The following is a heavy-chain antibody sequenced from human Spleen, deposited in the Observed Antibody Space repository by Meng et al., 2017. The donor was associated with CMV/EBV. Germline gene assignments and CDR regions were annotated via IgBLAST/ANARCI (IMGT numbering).Heavy chain of an antibody. V-gene: IGHV1-2*02. Sequence: ASVKVSCKTSGFPFIGYYIHWVRQAPGQGLEWMGWINPYSGGTNFAQKFQGRVTMTADTSITTAYMQLSSLRSDDTATYFCARGECSGGSCYSRVDDYYYGMDVWGQGTTVTVSS. D-gene: IGHD2-15*01. CDR2: INPYSGGT. CDR3: ARGECSGGSCYSRVDDYYYGMDV. CDR1: GFPFIGYY. J-gene: IGHJ6*02.